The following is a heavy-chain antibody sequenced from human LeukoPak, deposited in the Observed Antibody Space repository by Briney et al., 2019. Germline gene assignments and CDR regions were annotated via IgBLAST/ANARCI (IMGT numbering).Heavy chain of an antibody. CDR3: ARVYGNRGYDY. Sequence: AASVKVSCKASGGTFSSYAISWVRQAPGQGLEWMGGIIPIFGTANYAQKFQGRVTITADESTSTAYMELSSLRSEDTAVYYCARVYGNRGYDYWGQGTLVTVSS. V-gene: IGHV1-69*13. CDR2: IIPIFGTA. CDR1: GGTFSSYA. J-gene: IGHJ4*02. D-gene: IGHD2-8*01.